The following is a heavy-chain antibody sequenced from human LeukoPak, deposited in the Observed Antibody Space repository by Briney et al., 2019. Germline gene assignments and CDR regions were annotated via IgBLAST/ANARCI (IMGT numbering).Heavy chain of an antibody. V-gene: IGHV1-2*02. D-gene: IGHD3-3*01. CDR2: INPNSGGT. J-gene: IGHJ4*02. Sequence: ASVKVSCKASGYTFTGYYMHWVRQAPGQGREWMGWINPNSGGTNYAQKFQGRVTMTRDTAISTAYMELSRLRSDDTAVYYCARDQTPQYDFWSGYFVTDFDYWGQGTLVTVSS. CDR3: ARDQTPQYDFWSGYFVTDFDY. CDR1: GYTFTGYY.